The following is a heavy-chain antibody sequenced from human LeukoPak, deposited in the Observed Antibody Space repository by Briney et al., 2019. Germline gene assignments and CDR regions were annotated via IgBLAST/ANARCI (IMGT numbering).Heavy chain of an antibody. CDR3: ARGNWIDFIGLDY. CDR2: INHSGST. CDR1: GGSFSGYY. Sequence: PSETLSLTCAVYGGSFSGYYWSWIRQPPGKGLEWIGEINHSGSTNYNPSLKSRVTMSVDTSKSQFSLQLRSVTAADTAVYYCARGNWIDFIGLDYWGQGTLVTVSS. J-gene: IGHJ4*02. D-gene: IGHD1-1*01. V-gene: IGHV4-34*01.